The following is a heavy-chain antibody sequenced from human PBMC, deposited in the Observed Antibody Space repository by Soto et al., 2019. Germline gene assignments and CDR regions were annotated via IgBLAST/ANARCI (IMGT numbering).Heavy chain of an antibody. D-gene: IGHD1-1*01. CDR2: ISGSGGST. CDR3: AKTECATGTPWGGMDV. Sequence: PGGSLRLSCAASGFTFSSYAMSWVRQAPGKGLEWVSAISGSGGSTYYADSVKGRFTISRDNSKNTLYLQMNSLRAEDTAVYYFAKTECATGTPWGGMDVWGQGTTVTVSS. V-gene: IGHV3-23*01. CDR1: GFTFSSYA. J-gene: IGHJ6*02.